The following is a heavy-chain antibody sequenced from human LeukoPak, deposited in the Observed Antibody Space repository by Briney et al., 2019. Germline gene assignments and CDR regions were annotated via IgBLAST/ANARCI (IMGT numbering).Heavy chain of an antibody. J-gene: IGHJ4*02. D-gene: IGHD6-19*01. Sequence: PGGSLRLSCAASGFTFSSYAMSWVRQAPGKGLEWVSAISGSGGSTYYADSVKGRFTISRDNSKNTLYLQINSLRAEDTAVHYCAKDSTGVAATDYWGQGTLVTVSS. CDR3: AKDSTGVAATDY. CDR2: ISGSGGST. CDR1: GFTFSSYA. V-gene: IGHV3-23*01.